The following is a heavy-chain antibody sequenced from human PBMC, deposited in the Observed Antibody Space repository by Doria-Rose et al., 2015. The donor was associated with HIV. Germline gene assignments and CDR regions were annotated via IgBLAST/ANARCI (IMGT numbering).Heavy chain of an antibody. D-gene: IGHD6-13*01. J-gene: IGHJ4*02. Sequence: ESGPVLVKPTETLTLTCTVFGSSFSSPGLGVSGIVQPPGKALNWLPNIFPDDESSYKPSLKSRLTISRGTSKSQVVLTMTDMDPVDTATYYCARIKSSRWYHKYYFDFWGQGTLVIVSA. CDR2: IFPDDES. V-gene: IGHV2-26*01. CDR1: GSSFSSPGLG. CDR3: ARIKSSRWYHKYYFDF.